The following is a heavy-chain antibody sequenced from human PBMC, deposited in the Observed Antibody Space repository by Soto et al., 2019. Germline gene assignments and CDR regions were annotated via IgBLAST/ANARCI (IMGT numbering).Heavy chain of an antibody. J-gene: IGHJ4*02. Sequence: EVQLVESGGGLVKPGGSLRLSCAVSGFTFSNAWMSWVHQAPGMGLEWVGRIKSQIDGGTTDYAAAVKGRFTISRDDSKKTQYLQMNSLKTEDTAVYYCTTDADLLIWFGDRRDALHYWGQGTLVTVSS. V-gene: IGHV3-15*01. CDR1: GFTFSNAW. D-gene: IGHD3-10*01. CDR3: TTDADLLIWFGDRRDALHY. CDR2: IKSQIDGGTT.